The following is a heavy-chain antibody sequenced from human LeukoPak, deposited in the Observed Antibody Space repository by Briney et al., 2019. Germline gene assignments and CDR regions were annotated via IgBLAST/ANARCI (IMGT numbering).Heavy chain of an antibody. CDR1: GFTFSSYS. D-gene: IGHD6-13*01. V-gene: IGHV3-48*04. J-gene: IGHJ5*02. CDR2: ISSSGSTI. Sequence: GGSLRLSCAASGFTFSSYSMNWVRQAPGKGLEWVSYISSSGSTIYYADSVKGRFTISRDNAKNSLYLQMNSLRAEDTAVYYCATHRIAAAGRWFDPWGQGTLVTVSS. CDR3: ATHRIAAAGRWFDP.